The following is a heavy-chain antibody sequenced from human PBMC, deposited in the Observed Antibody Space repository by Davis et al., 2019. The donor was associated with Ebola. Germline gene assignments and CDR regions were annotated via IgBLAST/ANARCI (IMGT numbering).Heavy chain of an antibody. Sequence: GGPLRPPLAPPGSTFSSYGMHCVRQAPGKGLKWVALIRYEGSNKYYADSVKGRFTISRDNSKNTLYLQMNSLRAEDTAVYYCARHTAMEQWGQGTLDTVSS. CDR3: ARHTAMEQ. CDR1: GSTFSSYG. D-gene: IGHD5-18*01. CDR2: IRYEGSNK. J-gene: IGHJ4*02. V-gene: IGHV3-30*02.